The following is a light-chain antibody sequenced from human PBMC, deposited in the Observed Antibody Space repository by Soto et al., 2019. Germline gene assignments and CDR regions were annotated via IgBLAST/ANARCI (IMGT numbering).Light chain of an antibody. Sequence: DIQMTQSPSTLSASVGDRVTITCRASQSISSWLAWYQQKPGKAPKLLIYKASSLESGVPSRFSGSGSGTGFTLTISSRQPDDFATYYCQQYNSYPWTCGQGTKVEIK. CDR2: KAS. CDR3: QQYNSYPWT. V-gene: IGKV1-5*03. J-gene: IGKJ1*01. CDR1: QSISSW.